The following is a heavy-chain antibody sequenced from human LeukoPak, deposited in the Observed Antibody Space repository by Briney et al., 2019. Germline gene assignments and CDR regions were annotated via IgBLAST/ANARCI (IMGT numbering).Heavy chain of an antibody. J-gene: IGHJ4*02. Sequence: SETLSLTCGVSGYPISSGYFWGWIRQSPGKGLEWIGSIYHSGTTYFNPSLKSRLTISVDTSKNQFSLNVRSVTAADTAVYYCARPPDSSDYGAAFELWGPGTLVTVSA. V-gene: IGHV4-38-2*01. CDR2: IYHSGTT. D-gene: IGHD4-11*01. CDR1: GYPISSGYF. CDR3: ARPPDSSDYGAAFEL.